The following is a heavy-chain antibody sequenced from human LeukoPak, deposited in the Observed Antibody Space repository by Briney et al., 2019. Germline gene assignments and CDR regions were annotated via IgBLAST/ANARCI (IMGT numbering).Heavy chain of an antibody. CDR2: ISNDGSNK. CDR3: AKRYFDWLNFDY. J-gene: IGHJ4*02. V-gene: IGHV3-30*18. Sequence: PGRSPRLSCAASGFTFSSYGMHWVRQAPGKGLEWVAVISNDGSNKYYADSVKGRFTISRDNSKNTLYLQMNSLRAEDTAVYYCAKRYFDWLNFDYWGQGTLVTVSS. CDR1: GFTFSSYG. D-gene: IGHD3-9*01.